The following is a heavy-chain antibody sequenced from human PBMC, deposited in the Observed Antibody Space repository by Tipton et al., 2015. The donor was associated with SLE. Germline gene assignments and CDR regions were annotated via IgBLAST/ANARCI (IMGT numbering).Heavy chain of an antibody. CDR3: ARNPDTAMVNY. V-gene: IGHV3-48*01. D-gene: IGHD5-18*01. J-gene: IGHJ4*02. Sequence: SLRLSCAASGFTFSSYSMNWVRQAPGKGLEWVSYISSSSSTIYYADSVKGRFTISRDNAKNSLYLQMNSLRAEDTAVYYCARNPDTAMVNYWGQGTLVTVSS. CDR1: GFTFSSYS. CDR2: ISSSSSTI.